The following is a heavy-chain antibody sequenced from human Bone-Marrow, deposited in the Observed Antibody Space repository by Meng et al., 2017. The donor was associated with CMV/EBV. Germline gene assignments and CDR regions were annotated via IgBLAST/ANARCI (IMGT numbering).Heavy chain of an antibody. CDR3: AREGGRWGLNPLDY. Sequence: SGFTFSIYWMTWVRQAPGKGLEWVATIKQDGSEKYYVDSVKGRFTISRDNTKKSLNLQLNSLRVEDTAVYYCAREGGRWGLNPLDYWGQGALVTVSS. CDR2: IKQDGSEK. D-gene: IGHD1-26*01. CDR1: GFTFSIYW. J-gene: IGHJ4*02. V-gene: IGHV3-7*03.